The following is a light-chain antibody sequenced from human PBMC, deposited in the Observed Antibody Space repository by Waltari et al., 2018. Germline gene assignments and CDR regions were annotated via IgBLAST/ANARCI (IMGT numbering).Light chain of an antibody. CDR3: CSYAGSYTYV. CDR2: DVT. CDR1: GSDVGGYSY. Sequence: QSALTQPHSVSGSPGQSVTISCTGIGSDVGGYSYVSWYQHHPGKAPKLILYDVTERPSGVPDRFSGSKSGNTASLSISGRQAEDEADYYCCSYAGSYTYVFASGTKVTVL. V-gene: IGLV2-11*01. J-gene: IGLJ1*01.